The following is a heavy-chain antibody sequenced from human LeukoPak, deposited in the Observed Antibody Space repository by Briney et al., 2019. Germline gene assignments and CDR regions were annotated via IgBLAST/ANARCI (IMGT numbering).Heavy chain of an antibody. Sequence: SGPTLVNPTQTLTLTCTFSGFSLSTSGVDVGWIRQPPGKALEWLALIYWNDDKRYSPSLKSRLTITKDTSKNQVVLTMTNMDPVDTATYYCALSTTVGSPFDYWGQGTLVTVSS. V-gene: IGHV2-5*01. CDR2: IYWNDDK. CDR3: ALSTTVGSPFDY. J-gene: IGHJ4*02. CDR1: GFSLSTSGVD. D-gene: IGHD1-1*01.